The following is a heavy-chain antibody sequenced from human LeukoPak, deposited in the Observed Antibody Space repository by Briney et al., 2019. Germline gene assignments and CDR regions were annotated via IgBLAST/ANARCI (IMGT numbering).Heavy chain of an antibody. D-gene: IGHD3-9*01. CDR3: ARGGYDRAFDY. CDR2: IYTSGST. Sequence: SQTLSLTCTVPGGSISSVSYYWSWIRQPAGKGLEWIGRIYTSGSTNYNPSLKSRVIISVDTSKNQFSLKLSSVTAADTAVYYCARGGYDRAFDYWGQGTLVTVSS. V-gene: IGHV4-61*02. J-gene: IGHJ4*02. CDR1: GGSISSVSYY.